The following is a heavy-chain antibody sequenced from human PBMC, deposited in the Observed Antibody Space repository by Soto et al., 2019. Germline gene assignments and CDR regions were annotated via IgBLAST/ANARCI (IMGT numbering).Heavy chain of an antibody. CDR1: GGSISSGGYY. CDR3: ARDSSGYSYENWFDP. D-gene: IGHD5-18*01. CDR2: IYYSGST. Sequence: TSETLSLTCTVSGGSISSGGYYWSWIRQHPGKGLEWIGYIYYSGSTYYNPSLKSRVTISVDTSKNQFSLKLSSVTAADTAVYYCARDSSGYSYENWFDPWGQGTLVTVSS. J-gene: IGHJ5*02. V-gene: IGHV4-31*03.